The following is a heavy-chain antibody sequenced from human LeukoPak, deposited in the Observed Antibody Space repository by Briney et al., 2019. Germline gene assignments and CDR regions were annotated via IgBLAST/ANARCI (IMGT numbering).Heavy chain of an antibody. Sequence: SETLSLTCTVSGGSITSSSYYWGWIRQPPGKGLEWIGSVYYSGNTYYNSSLKSRVTISVDTSKNQFSLKLSSVTAADTAVYYCARARRGYSYGPYYFDYWGQGTLVTVSS. D-gene: IGHD5-18*01. J-gene: IGHJ4*02. CDR2: VYYSGNT. CDR3: ARARRGYSYGPYYFDY. CDR1: GGSITSSSYY. V-gene: IGHV4-39*07.